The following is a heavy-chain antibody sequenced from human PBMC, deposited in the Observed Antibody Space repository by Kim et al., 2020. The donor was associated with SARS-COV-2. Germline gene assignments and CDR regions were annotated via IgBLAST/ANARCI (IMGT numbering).Heavy chain of an antibody. D-gene: IGHD3-9*01. CDR1: GGSISSGSYY. CDR2: IYTSGST. V-gene: IGHV4-61*02. J-gene: IGHJ4*02. Sequence: SETLSLTCTVSGGSISSGSYYWSWIRQPAGKGLEWIGRIYTSGSTNYNPSLKSRVTISVDTSKNQFSLKLSSVTAADTAVYYCARDSAIFGFDYWGQGTLVTVSS. CDR3: ARDSAIFGFDY.